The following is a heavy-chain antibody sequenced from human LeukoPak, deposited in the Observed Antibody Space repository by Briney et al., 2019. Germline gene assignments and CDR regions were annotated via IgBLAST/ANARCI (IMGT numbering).Heavy chain of an antibody. D-gene: IGHD3-10*01. CDR3: ARHHSLWFGELPTYADY. J-gene: IGHJ4*02. V-gene: IGHV4-39*01. CDR2: IYYSGST. Sequence: SETLSLTCTVSGGSISSSSYYWGWIRQPPGKGLEWIGSIYYSGSTYYNPSLKSRVTISVDTSKNQFSLKLSSVTAADTAVYYCARHHSLWFGELPTYADYWGQGTLVTVSS. CDR1: GGSISSSSYY.